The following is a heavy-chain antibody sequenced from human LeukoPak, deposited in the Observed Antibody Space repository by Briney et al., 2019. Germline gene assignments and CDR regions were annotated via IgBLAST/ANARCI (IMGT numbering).Heavy chain of an antibody. D-gene: IGHD3-22*01. V-gene: IGHV3-33*01. CDR2: IWYDGSNK. J-gene: IGHJ4*02. CDR3: ARDSYYYSSDYYPFDY. Sequence: PGRSLRLSCAASGFTFSSYGMHWVRQAPGKGLEWVAVIWYDGSNKYYADSVKGRFTISRDNSKSTLYLQMNSLRPEDTAVFFCARDSYYYSSDYYPFDYWGQGTLVTVSS. CDR1: GFTFSSYG.